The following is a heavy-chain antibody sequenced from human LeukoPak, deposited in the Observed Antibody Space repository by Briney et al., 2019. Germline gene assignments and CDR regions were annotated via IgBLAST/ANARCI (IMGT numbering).Heavy chain of an antibody. CDR1: GYTFTSYY. V-gene: IGHV1-46*01. Sequence: GASVKVSCKASGYTFTSYYMHWVRQAPGQGLEWMGVINPSGGSTSYAQKFQGRVTMTRDMSTSTVYMELSSLRSEDTAVYYCARETAVAGCYFDYWGQGTLVTVSS. D-gene: IGHD6-19*01. CDR2: INPSGGST. CDR3: ARETAVAGCYFDY. J-gene: IGHJ4*02.